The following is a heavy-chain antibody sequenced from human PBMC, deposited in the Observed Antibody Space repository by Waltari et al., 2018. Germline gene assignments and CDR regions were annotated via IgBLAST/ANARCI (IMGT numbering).Heavy chain of an antibody. CDR2: IIPIFGTA. CDR3: AKNANWNDDAFDI. Sequence: QVQLVQSGAEVKKPGSSVKVPCKASGGTFSSYATHWVPQAPGQGLEWMGGIIPIFGTANYAQKFQGRVTITTDESTSTAYMELSSLRSEDTAVYYCAKNANWNDDAFDIWGQGTMVTVSS. CDR1: GGTFSSYA. D-gene: IGHD1-20*01. V-gene: IGHV1-69*05. J-gene: IGHJ3*02.